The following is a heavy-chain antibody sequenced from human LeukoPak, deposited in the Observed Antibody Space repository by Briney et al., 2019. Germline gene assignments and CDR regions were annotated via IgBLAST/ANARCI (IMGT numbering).Heavy chain of an antibody. CDR1: GGSFSGYY. CDR2: INHSGST. V-gene: IGHV4-34*01. J-gene: IGHJ5*02. Sequence: PSETLSLTCAVYGGSFSGYYWSWIRQPPGKGLEWIGEINHSGSTNYNPSLKSRVTISVDTSKNQFSLKLSSVTAADTAVYYCARGVQGTIAVAGTGWSDPWGQGTLVTVSS. D-gene: IGHD6-19*01. CDR3: ARGVQGTIAVAGTGWSDP.